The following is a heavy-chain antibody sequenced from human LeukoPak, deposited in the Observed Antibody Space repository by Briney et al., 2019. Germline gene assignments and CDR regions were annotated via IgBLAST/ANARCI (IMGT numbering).Heavy chain of an antibody. CDR3: ARGLEYSSSWHTINWFDP. CDR1: GGSFSGYY. D-gene: IGHD6-13*01. J-gene: IGHJ5*02. CDR2: INHSGST. V-gene: IGHV4-34*01. Sequence: PSETLSLTCAVYGGSFSGYYWSWIRQPPGKGLEWIGEINHSGSTNYNPSLKSRVTISVDTSKDQFSLKLSSVTAANTAVYYCARGLEYSSSWHTINWFDPWGQGTLVTVSS.